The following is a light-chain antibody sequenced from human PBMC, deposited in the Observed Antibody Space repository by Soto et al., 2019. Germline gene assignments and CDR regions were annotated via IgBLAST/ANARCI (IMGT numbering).Light chain of an antibody. CDR2: GAS. V-gene: IGKV3-20*01. CDR1: QTVNNDY. CDR3: QQYGSSPWT. Sequence: EIVLTQSPGTLPLSPGERATLSCRASQTVNNDYIGWYQQKPGQAPRLLIYGASSRATGIPDRFSGSGSATDLTLAISTLEPEDLAVYFCQQYGSSPWTFGQGTKVEIK. J-gene: IGKJ1*01.